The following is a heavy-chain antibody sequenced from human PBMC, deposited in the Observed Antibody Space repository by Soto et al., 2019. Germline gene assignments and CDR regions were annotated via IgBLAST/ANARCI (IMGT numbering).Heavy chain of an antibody. CDR3: ARIFGERTDVPYYYDSSGSPKDY. CDR2: IIPIFGIA. Sequence: SVKVSCKASGGTFSSYAISWVRQAPGQGLEWMGGIIPIFGIANYAQKFQGRVTITADESTSTAYMELSSLRSEDTAVYYCARIFGERTDVPYYYDSSGSPKDYWGQGTLVTVSS. D-gene: IGHD3-22*01. V-gene: IGHV1-69*13. CDR1: GGTFSSYA. J-gene: IGHJ4*02.